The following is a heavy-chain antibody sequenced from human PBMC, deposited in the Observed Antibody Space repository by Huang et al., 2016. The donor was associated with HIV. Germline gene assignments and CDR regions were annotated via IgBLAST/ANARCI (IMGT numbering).Heavy chain of an antibody. Sequence: GGGLVQPGRSLRLSCAASGFTFSDYAMHWVSGISWNRANLGYADSVKGRFTISRDNAKNSLYLQMNSLRPEYSACYYCAKDGGPVAATEVDYWGQGTLVTVSS. CDR3: AKDGGPVAATEVDY. J-gene: IGHJ4*02. CDR1: GFTFSDYA. D-gene: IGHD2-15*01. CDR2: ISWNRANL. V-gene: IGHV3-9*01.